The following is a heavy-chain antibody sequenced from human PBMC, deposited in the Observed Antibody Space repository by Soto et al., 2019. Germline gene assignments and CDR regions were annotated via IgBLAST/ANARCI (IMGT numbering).Heavy chain of an antibody. D-gene: IGHD3-22*01. Sequence: QVQLVQSGAEVKKPGSSVKVSCKASGDTFSRYAFSWVRQAPGQGLEWMGAIIPIFGTTNYAQKFQGRVTISADESTNTAYMELSSLRSEDTAVYYCARPDYRDSSVQAGYWGQGTLVTVSS. J-gene: IGHJ4*02. CDR2: IIPIFGTT. CDR3: ARPDYRDSSVQAGY. CDR1: GDTFSRYA. V-gene: IGHV1-69*01.